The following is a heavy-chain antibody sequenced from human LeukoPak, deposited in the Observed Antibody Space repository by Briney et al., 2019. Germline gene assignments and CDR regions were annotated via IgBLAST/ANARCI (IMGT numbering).Heavy chain of an antibody. CDR2: INHSGST. J-gene: IGHJ6*02. D-gene: IGHD2-2*01. V-gene: IGHV4-34*01. CDR3: ARGSHYCSSTSCRYYYYYGMDV. Sequence: SETLSLTCAVYGGSFSGYYWSWIRQPPGKGLEWIGEINHSGSTNYNPSLKSRVTISVDTSKNQFSLKLSSVTAADTAVYYCARGSHYCSSTSCRYYYYYGMDVWDQGTTVTVSS. CDR1: GGSFSGYY.